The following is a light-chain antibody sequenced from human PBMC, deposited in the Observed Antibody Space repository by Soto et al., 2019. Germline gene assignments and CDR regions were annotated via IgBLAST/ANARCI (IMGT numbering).Light chain of an antibody. Sequence: QSALTQPASVSGSPGQSITVSCTGTSSYVGAYNYVSWYQQHPGTAPKLMIYDVSNRPSGVSNRFSGSKSGNTASLTISGLQAEDEADYYCTSYTSSRTYVFGTGTKVTVL. CDR2: DVS. CDR1: SSYVGAYNY. CDR3: TSYTSSRTYV. V-gene: IGLV2-14*03. J-gene: IGLJ1*01.